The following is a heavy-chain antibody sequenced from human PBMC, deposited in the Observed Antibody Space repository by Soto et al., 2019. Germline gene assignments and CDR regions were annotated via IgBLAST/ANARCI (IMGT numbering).Heavy chain of an antibody. V-gene: IGHV3-48*02. CDR2: ISGSSSTI. D-gene: IGHD5-12*01. CDR3: ARAPNGGWLSFDY. Sequence: PGGSLRLPCAASGFTFSSHRMNRVRQAPGKGLEWVSYISGSSSTIYYADSVKGRFTISRDNAKNSLYLQMNSLRDEDTAVYYCARAPNGGWLSFDYWGQGTLVTVSS. CDR1: GFTFSSHR. J-gene: IGHJ4*02.